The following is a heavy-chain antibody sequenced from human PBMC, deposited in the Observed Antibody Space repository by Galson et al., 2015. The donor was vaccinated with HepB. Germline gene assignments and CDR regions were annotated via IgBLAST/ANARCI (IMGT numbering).Heavy chain of an antibody. J-gene: IGHJ3*02. Sequence: SLRLSCAASGFTFSSYAMHWVRQAPGKGLEYVSAISSNGGSTYYADSVKGRFTISRDNSKNTLYLQMSSLRAEDTAVYYCVKDIVRYCSSTSCYWNAFDIWGQGTMVTVSS. CDR2: ISSNGGST. D-gene: IGHD2-2*01. CDR1: GFTFSSYA. V-gene: IGHV3-64D*06. CDR3: VKDIVRYCSSTSCYWNAFDI.